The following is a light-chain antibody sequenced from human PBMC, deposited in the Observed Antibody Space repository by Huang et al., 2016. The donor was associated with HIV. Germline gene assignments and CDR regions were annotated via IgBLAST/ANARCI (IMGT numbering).Light chain of an antibody. CDR2: GAS. CDR3: QQFGMSPWT. V-gene: IGKV3-20*01. CDR1: QSVSSSY. Sequence: EIVLTQSPGTLSLSPGERATLSCRASQSVSSSYLAWYQQKPGQAPRRLIYGASSRATGIPDRCSGSGSGTDFTLTITRLEPEDFAVYYCQQFGMSPWTFGQGTKVDIK. J-gene: IGKJ1*01.